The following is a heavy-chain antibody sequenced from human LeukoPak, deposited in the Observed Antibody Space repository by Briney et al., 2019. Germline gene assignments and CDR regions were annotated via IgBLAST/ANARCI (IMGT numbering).Heavy chain of an antibody. CDR1: GFTFSSYG. D-gene: IGHD6-19*01. CDR3: ARDSVWLVLGYYFDY. CDR2: IWYGGSNK. Sequence: SGGSLRLSCAASGFTFSSYGMHWVRQAPGKGLEWVAVIWYGGSNKYYADSVKGRFTISRDNSKNTLYLQMNSLRAEDTAVYYCARDSVWLVLGYYFDYWGQGTLVTVSS. V-gene: IGHV3-33*08. J-gene: IGHJ4*02.